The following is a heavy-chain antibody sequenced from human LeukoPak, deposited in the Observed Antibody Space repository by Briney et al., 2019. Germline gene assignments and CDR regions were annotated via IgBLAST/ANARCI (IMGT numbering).Heavy chain of an antibody. D-gene: IGHD1-1*01. J-gene: IGHJ2*01. CDR2: IYYSGST. V-gene: IGHV4-39*07. Sequence: PSETLSLTCTVSGGSISSSSYYWGWIRQPPGKGLEWIGSIYYSGSTYYNPSLKSRVTISVDTSKNQFSLKLSSVTAADTAVYYCARDRSAGGYFDLWGRGTLVTVSS. CDR3: ARDRSAGGYFDL. CDR1: GGSISSSSYY.